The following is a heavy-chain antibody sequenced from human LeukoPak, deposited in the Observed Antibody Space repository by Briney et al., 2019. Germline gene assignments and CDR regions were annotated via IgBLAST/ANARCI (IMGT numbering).Heavy chain of an antibody. CDR3: ARVNSVYYYYMDV. CDR1: GYTFSGHY. V-gene: IGHV1-2*02. Sequence: GASVNVSCKASGYTFSGHYMHWLRQAPGQGLEWMGWINAESGETKYAQKFQGRVTMTRDTSISTAYMELRGLRFDDTAVYYCARVNSVYYYYMDVWGKGTTVTISS. CDR2: INAESGET. D-gene: IGHD5-18*01. J-gene: IGHJ6*03.